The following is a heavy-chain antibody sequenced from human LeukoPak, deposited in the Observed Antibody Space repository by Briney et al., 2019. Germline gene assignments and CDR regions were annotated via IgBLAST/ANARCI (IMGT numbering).Heavy chain of an antibody. Sequence: GGSLRLSCAASGFTFSSYWMSWVRQAPGKGLEWVANIKQDGSEKYYVDSVKGRFTISRDNAKSSLYLQMNSLRAEDTAVYYCARDLTNEYSSGWYAYYFDYWGQGTLVTVSS. V-gene: IGHV3-7*01. J-gene: IGHJ4*02. D-gene: IGHD6-19*01. CDR1: GFTFSSYW. CDR3: ARDLTNEYSSGWYAYYFDY. CDR2: IKQDGSEK.